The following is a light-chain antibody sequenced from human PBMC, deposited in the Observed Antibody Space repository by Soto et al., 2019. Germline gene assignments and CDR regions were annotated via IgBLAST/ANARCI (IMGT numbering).Light chain of an antibody. CDR1: QDISNY. Sequence: DIQMTQSPSSLSASVGDRVTITCQASQDISNYLNWYQQKPGKAPKLLIYDASDLETGVPSRFSGSGSVTDFTFTISSLQPEDIATYYCQHYDNLLPLTFGGGTKVEIK. CDR2: DAS. V-gene: IGKV1-33*01. J-gene: IGKJ4*01. CDR3: QHYDNLLPLT.